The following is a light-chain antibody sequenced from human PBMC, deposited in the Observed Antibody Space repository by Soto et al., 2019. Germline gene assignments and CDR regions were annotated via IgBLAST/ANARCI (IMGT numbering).Light chain of an antibody. CDR1: QSVGSRF. CDR2: DAS. CDR3: QQRSNWPPT. Sequence: EIALTQSPGTLSLSPGERATLSCRASQSVGSRFLAWYQQKPGQAPRLLIYDASNRATGIPARFSGSGSGTDFTLTISSLEPEDFAVYYCQQRSNWPPTFGQGTKVDI. V-gene: IGKV3-11*01. J-gene: IGKJ1*01.